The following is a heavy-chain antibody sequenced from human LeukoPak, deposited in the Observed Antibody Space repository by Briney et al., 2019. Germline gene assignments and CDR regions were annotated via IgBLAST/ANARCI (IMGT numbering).Heavy chain of an antibody. CDR3: ARATAMGYGDYENGAFDI. V-gene: IGHV4-31*03. D-gene: IGHD4-17*01. CDR1: AGSISSGGYY. Sequence: SQTLSLTCTVSAGSISSGGYYWSWIRQHPGKGLEWMGFIYYRGSTYYNPSLKSRVTISVDTSKNQFSLKLSSANAADKAVYYCARATAMGYGDYENGAFDIWGQGTMVTVSS. J-gene: IGHJ3*02. CDR2: IYYRGST.